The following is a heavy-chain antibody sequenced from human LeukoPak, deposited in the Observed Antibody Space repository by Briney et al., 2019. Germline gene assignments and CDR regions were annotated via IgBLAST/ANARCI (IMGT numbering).Heavy chain of an antibody. J-gene: IGHJ4*02. CDR1: GFTFSNDW. D-gene: IGHD1-26*01. CDR2: INTDGSTT. CDR3: ARGRGGSYHY. V-gene: IGHV3-74*01. Sequence: GGSLRLSCAASGFTFSNDWMHWVRQAPGKGLVWVSSINTDGSTTTYADSVKGRFTISRDNAKNTLYLQMNSLRVEDTAVYYCARGRGGSYHYWGQGTLVTVSS.